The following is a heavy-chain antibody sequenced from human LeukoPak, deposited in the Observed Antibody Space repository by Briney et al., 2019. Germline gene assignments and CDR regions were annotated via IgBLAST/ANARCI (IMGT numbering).Heavy chain of an antibody. Sequence: PGGSLRLSCAASGFTFSSYAMHWVRQAPGKGLEWVSSISSSSSYIYYADSVKGRFTISRDNAKNSLYLQMNSLRAEDTAVYYCARDSYYDILTGSDAFDIWGQGTMVTVSS. CDR2: ISSSSSYI. D-gene: IGHD3-9*01. CDR1: GFTFSSYA. J-gene: IGHJ3*02. V-gene: IGHV3-21*01. CDR3: ARDSYYDILTGSDAFDI.